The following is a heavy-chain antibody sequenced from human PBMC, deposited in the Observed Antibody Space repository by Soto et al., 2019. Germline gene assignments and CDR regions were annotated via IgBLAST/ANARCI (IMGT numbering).Heavy chain of an antibody. CDR2: ISYDGSNK. D-gene: IGHD3-22*01. V-gene: IGHV3-30-3*01. J-gene: IGHJ6*02. CDR1: GFTFSSYA. CDR3: ARESGDRYYDSSGYYSKGYYGMDV. Sequence: PGGSLRLSCAASGFTFSSYAMHWVRQAPGKGLEWVAVISYDGSNKYYADSVKGRFTISRDNSKNTLYLQMNSLRAEDTAVYYCARESGDRYYDSSGYYSKGYYGMDVWGQGTTVTVSS.